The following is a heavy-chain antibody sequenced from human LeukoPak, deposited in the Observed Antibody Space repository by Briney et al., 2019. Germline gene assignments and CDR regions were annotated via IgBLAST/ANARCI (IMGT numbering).Heavy chain of an antibody. CDR2: ISGSGSTI. J-gene: IGHJ4*02. V-gene: IGHV3-48*03. D-gene: IGHD3-10*01. CDR3: ARDDRGDTIDY. CDR1: QFTFSSYA. Sequence: GGSLRLSCAASQFTFSSYAMNWVRQAPGKGLEWVSYISGSGSTIYYADSVKGRFTISRDNAKNSLYLQMNSLRAEDTAVYYCARDDRGDTIDYWGQGTLVTVSS.